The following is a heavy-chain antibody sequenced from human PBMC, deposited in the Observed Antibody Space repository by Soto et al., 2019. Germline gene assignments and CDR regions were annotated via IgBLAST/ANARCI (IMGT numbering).Heavy chain of an antibody. D-gene: IGHD3-3*01. J-gene: IGHJ4*02. CDR1: GFTLDSYA. Sequence: GGSLRLSCAASGFTLDSYAMNWVRQAPGKGLEWVSAISGSGGSTYYADSVKGRFTISRDISKNTLYLQMNSLRAEDTALYYCAKGVTYYDFWSGYFEYWGRGTLVTVSS. CDR2: ISGSGGST. CDR3: AKGVTYYDFWSGYFEY. V-gene: IGHV3-23*01.